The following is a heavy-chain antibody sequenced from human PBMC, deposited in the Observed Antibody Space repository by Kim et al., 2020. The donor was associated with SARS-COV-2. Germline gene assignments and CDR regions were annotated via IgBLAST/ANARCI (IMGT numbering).Heavy chain of an antibody. Sequence: SETLSLTCTVSGGSISSGGYYWSWIRQHPGKGLEWIGYIYYSGSTCYNPSLKSRVTISVDTSKNQFSLKLSSVTAADTAVYYCARSPLTIFGVVTAFDIWGQGTMVTVSS. CDR3: ARSPLTIFGVVTAFDI. V-gene: IGHV4-31*03. CDR2: IYYSGST. D-gene: IGHD3-3*01. J-gene: IGHJ3*02. CDR1: GGSISSGGYY.